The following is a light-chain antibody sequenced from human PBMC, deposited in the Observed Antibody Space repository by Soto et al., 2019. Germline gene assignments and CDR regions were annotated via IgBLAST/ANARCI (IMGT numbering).Light chain of an antibody. Sequence: DFQMTQSPSTLSASVGDRVTITCRASQSIHSWLAWYQQKPGRTPKLLIYKASTLESGVPSRFSGSGSGTEFTLTISSMQPDDFAPYYCQQYNTPPYTFGQGTKV. CDR1: QSIHSW. V-gene: IGKV1-5*03. CDR2: KAS. CDR3: QQYNTPPYT. J-gene: IGKJ2*01.